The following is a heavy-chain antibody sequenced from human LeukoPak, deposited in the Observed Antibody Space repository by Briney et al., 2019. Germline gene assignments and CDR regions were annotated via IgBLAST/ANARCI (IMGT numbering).Heavy chain of an antibody. J-gene: IGHJ4*02. CDR1: GGTFSSCA. V-gene: IGHV1-69*13. CDR3: ARGPTDYGDYTVYYFDY. Sequence: SVKVSCKASGGTFSSCAISWVRQAPGQGLEWMGGIIPIFGTANYAQKFQGRVTITADESTSTAYMELSSLRSEDTAVYYCARGPTDYGDYTVYYFDYWGQGTLVTVSS. D-gene: IGHD4-17*01. CDR2: IIPIFGTA.